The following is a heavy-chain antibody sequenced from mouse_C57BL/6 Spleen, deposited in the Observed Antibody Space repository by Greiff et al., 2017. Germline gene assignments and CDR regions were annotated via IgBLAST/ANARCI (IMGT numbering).Heavy chain of an antibody. CDR3: ARHMVTSYAMDY. J-gene: IGHJ4*01. CDR1: GFSFSDYG. V-gene: IGHV5-17*01. Sequence: EVKLVESGGGLVKPGGSLKLSCAASGFSFSDYGMHWVRQAPEKGLEWVVYISSGSSTIYYADTVKGRFTISSDNAKNTLFLQMTSLRSEDTAMYYSARHMVTSYAMDYWGQGTSVTVSS. D-gene: IGHD2-2*01. CDR2: ISSGSSTI.